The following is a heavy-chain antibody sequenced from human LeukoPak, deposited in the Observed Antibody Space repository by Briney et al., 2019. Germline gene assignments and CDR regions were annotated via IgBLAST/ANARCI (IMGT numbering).Heavy chain of an antibody. CDR1: GGTFISYA. CDR3: ARGIDSSGYLQAPGFDP. CDR2: IIPIFGTA. Sequence: ASVKVSCKASGGTFISYAISWVRQAPGQGLEWMGGIIPIFGTANYAQKFQGRVTITADESTSTAYMELSSPRSEDTAVYYCARGIDSSGYLQAPGFDPWGQGTLVTVSS. J-gene: IGHJ5*02. V-gene: IGHV1-69*13. D-gene: IGHD3-22*01.